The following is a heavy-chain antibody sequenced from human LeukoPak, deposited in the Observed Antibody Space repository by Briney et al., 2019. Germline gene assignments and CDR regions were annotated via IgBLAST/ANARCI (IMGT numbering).Heavy chain of an antibody. CDR1: GFTFSSYS. J-gene: IGHJ4*02. Sequence: GGSLRLSCAASGFTFSSYSMNWVRQAPGKGLEWVSSISSSSSYIYYADSVKGRFTISRDNAKNSLYLQMNSLRAEDTAVYYCARLGRAAAGGKECYYFDYWGQGTLVTVSS. V-gene: IGHV3-21*01. CDR3: ARLGRAAAGGKECYYFDY. D-gene: IGHD6-13*01. CDR2: ISSSSSYI.